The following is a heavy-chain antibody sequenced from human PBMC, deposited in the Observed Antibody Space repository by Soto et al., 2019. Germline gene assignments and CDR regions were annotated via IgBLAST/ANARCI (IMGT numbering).Heavy chain of an antibody. Sequence: QVQLVESGGGVVQPGRSLRLSCAASGFTFSSYVMHWVRQAPGKALEWVAVIPYDGNNKYYADSVKGRFTISRDNSKNTLYLQMNSLRAEDTAVYYCARAGCDGGRCYTLVGLRYGMDVWGQGTTVTVSS. J-gene: IGHJ6*02. CDR3: ARAGCDGGRCYTLVGLRYGMDV. D-gene: IGHD2-15*01. CDR1: GFTFSSYV. V-gene: IGHV3-30-3*01. CDR2: IPYDGNNK.